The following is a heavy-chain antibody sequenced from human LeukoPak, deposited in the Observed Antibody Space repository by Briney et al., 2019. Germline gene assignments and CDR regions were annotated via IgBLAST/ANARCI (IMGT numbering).Heavy chain of an antibody. J-gene: IGHJ2*01. D-gene: IGHD3-22*01. Sequence: GGSLRLSCAASGFTFSSYEMNWVRQAPGKGLEWVSVIYSGGSTCYADSVKGRFTISRDNSKNTLYLQMNSLRAEDTAVYYCARDKVYYYDSSGYSYYWYFDLWGRGTLVTVSS. CDR3: ARDKVYYYDSSGYSYYWYFDL. CDR1: GFTFSSYE. CDR2: IYSGGST. V-gene: IGHV3-66*01.